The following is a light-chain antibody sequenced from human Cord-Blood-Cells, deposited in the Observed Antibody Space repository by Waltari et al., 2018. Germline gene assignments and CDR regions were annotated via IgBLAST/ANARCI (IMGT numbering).Light chain of an antibody. V-gene: IGLV1-44*01. Sequence: QSVLTQPPSASGTPGQRVTISCSGSSSNIGSNTVNWYQQLPGTAPKLLIYRNNRWPAGVPDRFSGSKSGTSASLAISGLQAEDEADYYCAAWDDSLNGYVFGTGTKVTVL. CDR1: SSNIGSNT. CDR3: AAWDDSLNGYV. CDR2: RNN. J-gene: IGLJ1*01.